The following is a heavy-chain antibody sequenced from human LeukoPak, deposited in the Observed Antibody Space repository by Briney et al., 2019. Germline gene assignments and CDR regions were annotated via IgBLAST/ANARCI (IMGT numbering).Heavy chain of an antibody. J-gene: IGHJ3*02. CDR2: INHSGST. Sequence: SETLSLTCAVYGGSFSGYYWSWIRQPPGKGLEWIGEINHSGSTNYNPSLKSRVTISADTSKNQFSLKLSSVTAADTAVYYCARETLQGNAFDIWGQGTMVTVSS. D-gene: IGHD5-24*01. V-gene: IGHV4-34*01. CDR1: GGSFSGYY. CDR3: ARETLQGNAFDI.